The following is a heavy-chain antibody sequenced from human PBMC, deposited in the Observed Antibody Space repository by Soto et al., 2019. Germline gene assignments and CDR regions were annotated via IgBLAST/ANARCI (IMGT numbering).Heavy chain of an antibody. J-gene: IGHJ5*02. V-gene: IGHV1-2*04. Sequence: GASVKVSCKASGYTFTGYYMHCVRQAPGQGLEWMGWINPNSGGTNYAQKFQGWVTMTRDTSISTAYMELSRLRSDDTAVYYCARETSLYNWFDPWGQGTLVTVSS. CDR3: ARETSLYNWFDP. CDR2: INPNSGGT. CDR1: GYTFTGYY.